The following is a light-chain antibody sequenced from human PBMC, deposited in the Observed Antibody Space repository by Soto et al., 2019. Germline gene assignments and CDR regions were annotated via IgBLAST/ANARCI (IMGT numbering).Light chain of an antibody. J-gene: IGKJ2*01. CDR2: GAS. V-gene: IGKV3-20*01. Sequence: EIVLTQSPGTLSLSPGERATLSCRASQSVSSSYLAWYQQKPGQAHRLLIYGASSRATGIPDRFSGSGSGTDFTLTISRLEPEDFALYYCQQYGGSPQYTFGQGTKLEIK. CDR1: QSVSSSY. CDR3: QQYGGSPQYT.